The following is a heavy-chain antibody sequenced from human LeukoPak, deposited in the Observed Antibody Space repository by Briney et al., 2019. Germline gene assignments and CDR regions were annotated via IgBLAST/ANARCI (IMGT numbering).Heavy chain of an antibody. Sequence: GGSLRLSCAASGFTFSSYWMSWVRQAPGKGLEWVANIKQDGSEKYYVDSVKGRFTISRDNAKNSLYLQMNSLRAEDTAVYYCGRAVGGYQGFFHFYFLDGLGKGTTVNV. CDR2: IKQDGSEK. CDR1: GFTFSSYW. CDR3: GRAVGGYQGFFHFYFLDG. J-gene: IGHJ6*03. D-gene: IGHD3-16*01. V-gene: IGHV3-7*04.